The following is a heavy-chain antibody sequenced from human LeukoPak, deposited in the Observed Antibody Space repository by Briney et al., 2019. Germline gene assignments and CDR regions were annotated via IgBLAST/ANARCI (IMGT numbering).Heavy chain of an antibody. V-gene: IGHV3-21*01. J-gene: IGHJ4*02. CDR3: ARNRSRFDY. CDR2: ISSSGT. Sequence: GGSLRLSCAASGFTFSSYSMNWVRQAPGKGLEWVSSISSSGTYYAESVRGRFTISRDNAKNSLYLQINSLRAEDTALYYCARNRSRFDYWGQGTLVTVPS. CDR1: GFTFSSYS.